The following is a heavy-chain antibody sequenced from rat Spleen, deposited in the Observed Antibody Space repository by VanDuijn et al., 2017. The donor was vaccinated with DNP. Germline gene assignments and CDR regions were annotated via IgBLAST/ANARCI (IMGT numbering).Heavy chain of an antibody. CDR2: ISYSGST. D-gene: IGHD1-12*03. CDR3: ATSGYAFDGYPFAY. CDR1: GYSITSNY. J-gene: IGHJ3*01. Sequence: EVQLQESGSGLVKPSQSLSLTCSVTGYSITSNYWGWIRKFPGNKLEYIGHISYSGSTNYNPSLRSRLSITRDTSKNHFFLHLNSVTTEDTATYYCATSGYAFDGYPFAYWGQGTLVTVSS. V-gene: IGHV3-1*01.